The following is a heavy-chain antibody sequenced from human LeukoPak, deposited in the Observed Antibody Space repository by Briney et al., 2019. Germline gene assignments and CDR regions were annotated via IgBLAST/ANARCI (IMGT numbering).Heavy chain of an antibody. J-gene: IGHJ1*01. V-gene: IGHV3-23*01. CDR2: ISGSGGST. CDR3: ASAQWLASSFQH. Sequence: PGGSLRLSCAASGFTFSSYAMSWVRQAPGKGLEWVSAISGSGGSTYYADSVKGRFTISRDNSKNTLYLQMNSLGAEDTAVYYCASAQWLASSFQHWGQGTLVTVSS. D-gene: IGHD6-19*01. CDR1: GFTFSSYA.